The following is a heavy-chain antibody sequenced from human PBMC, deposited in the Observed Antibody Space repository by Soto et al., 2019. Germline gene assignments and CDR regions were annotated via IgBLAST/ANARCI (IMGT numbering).Heavy chain of an antibody. CDR3: ARVRMDIVVVPAARYYYYYGMDF. D-gene: IGHD2-2*03. CDR2: IIHIFGTA. Sequence: QVQLVQSGAEVKKPGSSVKVSCKASGGTFSSYAISWVRQAPGQGLEWMGGIIHIFGTANYAQKFQGRVTITADESTSTAYIELSSLRSEDTAVYYCARVRMDIVVVPAARYYYYYGMDFWGQGTTVTVSS. V-gene: IGHV1-69*01. J-gene: IGHJ6*02. CDR1: GGTFSSYA.